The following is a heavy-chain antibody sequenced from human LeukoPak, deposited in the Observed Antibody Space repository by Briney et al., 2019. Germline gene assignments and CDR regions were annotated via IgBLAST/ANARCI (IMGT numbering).Heavy chain of an antibody. D-gene: IGHD2-2*01. J-gene: IGHJ6*03. CDR1: DGSISSGSYY. Sequence: SETLSLTCTVSDGSISSGSYYWSWIRQPAGKGLEWIGRIYTSGSTNYNPSLKSRVTISVDTSKNQFSLKLSSVTAADTAVYYCASSVVVPAARTLYYYYYIDVWGKGTTVTVSS. V-gene: IGHV4-61*02. CDR3: ASSVVVPAARTLYYYYYIDV. CDR2: IYTSGST.